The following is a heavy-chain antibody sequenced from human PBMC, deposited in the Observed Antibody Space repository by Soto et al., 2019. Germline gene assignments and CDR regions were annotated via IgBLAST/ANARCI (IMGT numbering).Heavy chain of an antibody. D-gene: IGHD3-22*01. CDR1: GFTFSSYG. J-gene: IGHJ3*02. Sequence: GGSLRLSCAASGFTFSSYGMHWVRQAPGKGLEWVAVIWYDGSNKYYADSVKGRFTISRDNSKNTLYLQMNSLRAEDTAVYYCAREVDADDSSGSAFDIWGQGTMVTVSS. CDR3: AREVDADDSSGSAFDI. V-gene: IGHV3-33*01. CDR2: IWYDGSNK.